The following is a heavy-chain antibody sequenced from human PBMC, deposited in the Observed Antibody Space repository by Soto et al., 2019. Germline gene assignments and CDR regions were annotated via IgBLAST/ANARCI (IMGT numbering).Heavy chain of an antibody. D-gene: IGHD5-12*01. Sequence: SHTLSLTCAISGGSVSSNTASWNWIRQSPSXXLEWLGRTYFRSKWYNDYAVSVKSRIIINQDTSNNQFSLQLNSVTPEDTAVYFCAKGDNLGPKTGYAFDPXGQGIMVTVSS. CDR3: AKGDNLGPKTGYAFDP. J-gene: IGHJ5*02. CDR2: TYFRSKWYN. CDR1: GGSVSSNTAS. V-gene: IGHV6-1*01.